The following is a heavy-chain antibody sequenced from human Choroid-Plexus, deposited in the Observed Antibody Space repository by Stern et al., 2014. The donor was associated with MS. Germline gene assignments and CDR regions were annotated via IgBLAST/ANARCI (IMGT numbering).Heavy chain of an antibody. D-gene: IGHD3-9*01. Sequence: QDQFVQSGGGVVQPGRPLRLSCVASGFTFGSSAMHWVRQAPGKGLEWVAGVSYDGSNKYYADSVKGRFTISRDNSQNTLYMQMSSLRPEDTAVYYCAKDRQYLTYFFDHWGQGSLVTVSS. V-gene: IGHV3-30*18. CDR2: VSYDGSNK. CDR1: GFTFGSSA. J-gene: IGHJ5*02. CDR3: AKDRQYLTYFFDH.